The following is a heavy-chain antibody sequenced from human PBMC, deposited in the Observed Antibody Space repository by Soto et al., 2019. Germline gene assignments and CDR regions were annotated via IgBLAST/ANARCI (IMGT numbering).Heavy chain of an antibody. D-gene: IGHD3-22*01. J-gene: IGHJ6*02. Sequence: ASVKVSCKASGYRFTSYGINWVRQAPGQGLEWLGWISAYDGNTNYAQILQGRVSMTTDISANTAYMELRSLRADDTAMYYCARGGYYDSSGSRNYYYYGMNVWGQGTTVTVSS. CDR2: ISAYDGNT. CDR3: ARGGYYDSSGSRNYYYYGMNV. V-gene: IGHV1-18*01. CDR1: GYRFTSYG.